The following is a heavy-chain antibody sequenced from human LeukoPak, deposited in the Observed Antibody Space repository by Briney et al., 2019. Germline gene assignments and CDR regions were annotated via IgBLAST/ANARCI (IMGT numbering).Heavy chain of an antibody. CDR2: IKQDGSDT. CDR3: ATQSYALFHY. V-gene: IGHV3-7*03. Sequence: GGSLRLSSVASGFSFSDFWMSWVRQAPGKGLEWVANIKQDGSDTYYADSVKGRFIISRDNAKKSLYLQMSSLRDEDTAVYYRATQSYALFHYWGQGTLVTVSS. CDR1: GFSFSDFW. D-gene: IGHD2-2*01. J-gene: IGHJ4*02.